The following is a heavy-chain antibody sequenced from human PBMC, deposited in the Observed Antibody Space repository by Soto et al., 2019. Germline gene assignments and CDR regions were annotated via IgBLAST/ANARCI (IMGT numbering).Heavy chain of an antibody. Sequence: QVQLVQSGAEVRKPGSSVKVSCKASGGTFSRHAISWVRQAPGQGLEWMGGIIPIFGTANHAQKFQGRVTIIADESTSTVYMELSSLRSEDTAMYYCVREWGYDSNDYYYAYWGQGTLVIVSS. CDR2: IIPIFGTA. D-gene: IGHD3-22*01. CDR3: VREWGYDSNDYYYAY. V-gene: IGHV1-69*01. J-gene: IGHJ4*02. CDR1: GGTFSRHA.